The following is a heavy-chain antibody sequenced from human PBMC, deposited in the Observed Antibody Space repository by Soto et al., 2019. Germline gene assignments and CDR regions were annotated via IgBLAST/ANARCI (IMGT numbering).Heavy chain of an antibody. CDR2: ISDHNGNT. D-gene: IGHD1-1*01. CDR1: GYTFTSYG. CDR3: ARGRYGDY. Sequence: QVHLVQSGAEVKKPGASVKVSCKASGYTFTSYGITWVRQAPGQGPEWMGWISDHNGNTDYAQKLQGRVIVTRDTSTSTAYMELRSLRSDDTAVDYCARGRYGDYWGQGALVTVSS. V-gene: IGHV1-18*01. J-gene: IGHJ4*02.